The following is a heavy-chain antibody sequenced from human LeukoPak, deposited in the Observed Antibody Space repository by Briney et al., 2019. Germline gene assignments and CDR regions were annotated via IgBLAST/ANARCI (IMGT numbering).Heavy chain of an antibody. Sequence: GGSLRLSCAASGFTFDDYAMHWVRQAPGKGLEWVSGISWNSGSIGYADSVKGRFTISRGNAKNSLYLQMNSLRAEDTALYYCAKDQKYYYDSSGSIDYWGQGTLVTVSS. V-gene: IGHV3-9*01. D-gene: IGHD3-22*01. CDR2: ISWNSGSI. J-gene: IGHJ4*02. CDR3: AKDQKYYYDSSGSIDY. CDR1: GFTFDDYA.